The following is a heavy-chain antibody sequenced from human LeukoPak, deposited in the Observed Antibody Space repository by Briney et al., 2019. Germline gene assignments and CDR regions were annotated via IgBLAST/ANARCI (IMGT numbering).Heavy chain of an antibody. CDR3: ARGRPEGIGSGGYGEWTYFDY. Sequence: GGSLRLSCAASGFTVSSNYMSWVRQAPGKGLEYVSAISSNGGSTYYADSVKGRFTISRDNSKNTLYLQMGSLRAEDMAVYYCARGRPEGIGSGGYGEWTYFDYWGQGTLVTVSS. CDR2: ISSNGGST. D-gene: IGHD6-19*01. J-gene: IGHJ4*02. CDR1: GFTVSSNY. V-gene: IGHV3-64*02.